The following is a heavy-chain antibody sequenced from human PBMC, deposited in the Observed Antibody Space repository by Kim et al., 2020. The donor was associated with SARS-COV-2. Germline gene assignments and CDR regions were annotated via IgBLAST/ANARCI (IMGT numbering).Heavy chain of an antibody. CDR2: ISAYTGDT. CDR3: AKDHPRDSTSSSIYFYYGMDV. CDR1: GYSFPTYFTTSG. J-gene: IGHJ6*02. D-gene: IGHD3-22*01. Sequence: ASVKVSCKASGYSFPTYFTTSGFSWVRQAPGQGLEWMGWISAYTGDTNYAQKFQGRLTMTTETSTNTVYMELRSLRPDDRAVYYCAKDHPRDSTSSSIYFYYGMDVWGQGTAVTVSS. V-gene: IGHV1-18*04.